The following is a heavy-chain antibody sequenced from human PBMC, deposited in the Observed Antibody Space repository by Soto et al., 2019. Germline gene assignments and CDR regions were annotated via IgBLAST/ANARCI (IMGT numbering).Heavy chain of an antibody. D-gene: IGHD6-6*01. V-gene: IGHV1-18*01. Sequence: QVQLVQSGAEVKKPGASVTVSCKASGYTFTNYGISWVRQAPGQGLEWMGWISTDNGNTNYAQKFQSRVTMTTVTAQRAAYMELRRLGSDTTKFLFCVTGRLVLGGHSWGQRTLVPLS. J-gene: IGHJ4*02. CDR1: GYTFTNYG. CDR2: ISTDNGNT. CDR3: VTGRLVLGGHS.